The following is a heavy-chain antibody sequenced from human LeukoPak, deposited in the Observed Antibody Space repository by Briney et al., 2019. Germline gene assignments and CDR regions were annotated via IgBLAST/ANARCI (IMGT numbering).Heavy chain of an antibody. CDR3: ARTHSGSYYGFDC. D-gene: IGHD1-26*01. CDR2: INHRGGT. J-gene: IGHJ4*02. CDR1: GGSFSHYS. Sequence: SETLSLTCAVFGGSFSHYSWTWIRHTPRKGLEWIGEINHRGGTNYNPSLKSRLTISVDTSKNQFSLNLTSVTAADTAVYYCARTHSGSYYGFDCWGQGTLVTVSS. V-gene: IGHV4-34*01.